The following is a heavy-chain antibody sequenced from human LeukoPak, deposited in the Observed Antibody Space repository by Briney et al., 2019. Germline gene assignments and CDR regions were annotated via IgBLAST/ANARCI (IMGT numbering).Heavy chain of an antibody. Sequence: SETLSLTCTVSGGSISSSSYYWGWIRQPPGKGLEWIGSIYYSGSTYYNPSLKSRVTISVDTSKNQFSLKLSSVTAADTAVYYCARVGGYGDYASHWGQGTMVTVSS. CDR3: ARVGGYGDYASH. CDR1: GGSISSSSYY. CDR2: IYYSGST. V-gene: IGHV4-39*01. D-gene: IGHD4-17*01. J-gene: IGHJ3*01.